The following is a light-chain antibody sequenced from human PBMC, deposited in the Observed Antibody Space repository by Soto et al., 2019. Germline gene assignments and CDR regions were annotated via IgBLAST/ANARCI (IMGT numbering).Light chain of an antibody. J-gene: IGLJ2*01. CDR1: SSDVGGYNY. CDR2: DVS. Sequence: SALTQPASVSGSPGQSITISCTGTSSDVGGYNYVSWYQQHPGKAPKLMVYDVSNRPSGVSNRFSGSKSGYTASLTISGLQAEDEADYYCSSYTSSSTVVFGGGTKLTVL. CDR3: SSYTSSSTVV. V-gene: IGLV2-14*01.